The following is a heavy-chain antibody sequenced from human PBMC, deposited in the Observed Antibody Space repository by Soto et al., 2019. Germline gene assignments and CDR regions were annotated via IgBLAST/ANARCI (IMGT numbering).Heavy chain of an antibody. CDR1: GFTFSDYY. D-gene: IGHD1-1*01. CDR3: ARSVNNYNRLDY. J-gene: IGHJ4*02. Sequence: SLRLSCEGPGFTFSDYYISWIRQAPGQGLEWISYSSNSGTFSRYADFAKGRYYNSRDNTKNWLYLQMNSLRAEDTAVYYCARSVNNYNRLDYWGQGTPVTVSS. V-gene: IGHV3-11*06. CDR2: SSNSGTFS.